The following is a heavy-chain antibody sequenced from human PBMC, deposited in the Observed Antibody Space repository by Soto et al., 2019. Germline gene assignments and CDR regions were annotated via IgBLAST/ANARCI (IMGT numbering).Heavy chain of an antibody. J-gene: IGHJ4*02. CDR2: INHSGST. CDR1: CGSFSGYY. Sequence: QVQLQQWGAGLLKPSETLSLTCAVYCGSFSGYYWSWIRQPPGKGLEWIGEINHSGSTNYNPSLXRXVXXSVDTSKNQFSLKLSSVTAADTAVYYCARTSRFGCWGQGTLVTVSS. CDR3: ARTSRFGC. V-gene: IGHV4-34*01. D-gene: IGHD6-6*01.